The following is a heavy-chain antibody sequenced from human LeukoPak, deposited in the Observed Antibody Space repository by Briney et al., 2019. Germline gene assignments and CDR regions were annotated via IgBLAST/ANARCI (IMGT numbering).Heavy chain of an antibody. CDR2: IQRDGSSP. CDR3: SRGHYGPDY. J-gene: IGHJ4*02. Sequence: GGSLRLSCAASGFTFSSYAMHWVRQAPGKGLEWVSGIQRDGSSPTYADSVKGRFTISRDNVKGSVYLQVNILRAEDTAVYYCSRGHYGPDYWGQGTLVTVSS. CDR1: GFTFSSYA. D-gene: IGHD3-16*01. V-gene: IGHV3-74*01.